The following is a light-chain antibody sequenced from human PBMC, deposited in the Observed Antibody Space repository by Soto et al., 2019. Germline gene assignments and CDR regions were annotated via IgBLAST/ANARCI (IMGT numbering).Light chain of an antibody. CDR1: SSDVGDYDY. CDR2: EVS. CDR3: SSYTGSSTLYV. J-gene: IGLJ1*01. Sequence: QSVLTQPASVSGSPGQSITISCTGTSSDVGDYDYVSWYQQHPGKAPKLMIYEVSKRPSGVSNRFSGSKSGDTASLTISGLQAEDEADYYCSSYTGSSTLYVFGTGTRLPS. V-gene: IGLV2-14*01.